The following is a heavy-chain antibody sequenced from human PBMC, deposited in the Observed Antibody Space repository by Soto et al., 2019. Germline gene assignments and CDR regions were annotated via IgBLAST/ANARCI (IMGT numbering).Heavy chain of an antibody. CDR3: ARVPKGYCSGGSCYSSGAVGCDF. V-gene: IGHV3-30-3*01. CDR1: RFTFSSYA. CDR2: ISYDGTNK. J-gene: IGHJ4*01. Sequence: QVQLVESGGGVVQPGRSLRLSCAASRFTFSSYAMHWVRQAPGKGLEWVAVISYDGTNKYYADFVKGRFPITRDNSKNKLYLAMNSVRTEDTAVYYCARVPKGYCSGGSCYSSGAVGCDFWGQGTLVTVSS. D-gene: IGHD2-15*01.